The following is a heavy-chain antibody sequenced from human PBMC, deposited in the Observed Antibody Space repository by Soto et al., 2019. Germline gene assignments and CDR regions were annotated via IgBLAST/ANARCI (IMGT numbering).Heavy chain of an antibody. Sequence: SETLSLTCAVSGGSISSGGYSWSWIRQPPGKGLEWIGYIYHSGSTNYNPSLKSRVTISVDKSKNQFSLKLSSVTAADTAVYYCARGISGGRHFDYWGQGTLVTVSS. CDR2: IYHSGST. D-gene: IGHD2-15*01. CDR3: ARGISGGRHFDY. CDR1: GGSISSGGYS. V-gene: IGHV4-30-2*01. J-gene: IGHJ4*02.